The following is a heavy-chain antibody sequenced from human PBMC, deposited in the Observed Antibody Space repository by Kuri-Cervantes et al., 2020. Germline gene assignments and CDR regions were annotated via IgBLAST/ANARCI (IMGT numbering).Heavy chain of an antibody. CDR3: ARANYDILTPPAQNYYYGMDV. V-gene: IGHV3-13*01. J-gene: IGHJ6*02. CDR1: GFTFSSYD. Sequence: GGSLRLSCAASGFTFSSYDMHWVRQATGKGLKWVSAIGTAGDTYYPGSVKGRFTISRENAKNSLYLQMNSLRAGDTAVYYCARANYDILTPPAQNYYYGMDVWGQGTTVTVSS. D-gene: IGHD3-9*01. CDR2: IGTAGDT.